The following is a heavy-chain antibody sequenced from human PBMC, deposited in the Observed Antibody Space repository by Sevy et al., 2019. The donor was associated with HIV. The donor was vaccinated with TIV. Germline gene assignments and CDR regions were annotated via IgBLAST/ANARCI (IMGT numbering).Heavy chain of an antibody. CDR3: ANLHGWSGGAFDI. D-gene: IGHD6-19*01. CDR2: ISGSGGST. Sequence: GGSLRLSCAASGFTFSSYAMSWVRQAPGKGLEWVSAISGSGGSTYYADSVKGRFTISRDNSKNTLYLQMNSLRAEDTAVYYCANLHGWSGGAFDIWGQGTMVTVSS. J-gene: IGHJ3*02. V-gene: IGHV3-23*01. CDR1: GFTFSSYA.